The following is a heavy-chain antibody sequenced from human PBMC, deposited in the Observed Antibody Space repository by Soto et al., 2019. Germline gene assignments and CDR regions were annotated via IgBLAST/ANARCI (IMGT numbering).Heavy chain of an antibody. CDR3: ARAGHSSSSEGANWFDP. CDR1: GSSISSGGYY. V-gene: IGHV4-31*03. CDR2: IYYSGST. Sequence: SETLSLTCTVSGSSISSGGYYWSWIRQHPGKGLEWIGYIYYSGSTYFNPSLKSRLTISVDTSKNQFSLQLSSVTAADTAVYYCARAGHSSSSEGANWFDPWGQGTLVTVSS. D-gene: IGHD6-6*01. J-gene: IGHJ5*02.